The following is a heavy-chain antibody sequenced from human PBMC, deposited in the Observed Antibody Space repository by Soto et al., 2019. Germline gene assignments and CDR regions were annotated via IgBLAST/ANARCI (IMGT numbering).Heavy chain of an antibody. J-gene: IGHJ6*02. D-gene: IGHD3-22*01. CDR3: ASDYYDSSGYYWSYYYYYGMGV. CDR1: GFTFSSYA. V-gene: IGHV3-30-3*01. Sequence: GGSLRLSCAASGFTFSSYAMHWVRQAPGKGLEWVAVISYDGSNKYYADSVKGRFTISRDNSKNTLYLQMNSLRAEDTAVYYCASDYYDSSGYYWSYYYYYGMGVWGQGTTVTVSS. CDR2: ISYDGSNK.